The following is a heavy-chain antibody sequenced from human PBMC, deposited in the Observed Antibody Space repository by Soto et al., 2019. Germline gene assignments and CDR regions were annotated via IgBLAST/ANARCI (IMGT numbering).Heavy chain of an antibody. Sequence: QVQLKQWGAGLLKPSETLSLTCAVYGGSFSGYYWSWIRQPPGKGLEWIGEINHSGSNNYNPSLKSRVNISVDTSTNQFSLKLSSVTAADTAVYYWAREYSSYYYYGMDFWGQWTTVTVSS. V-gene: IGHV4-34*01. J-gene: IGHJ6*02. CDR1: GGSFSGYY. CDR2: INHSGSN. D-gene: IGHD6-6*01. CDR3: AREYSSYYYYGMDF.